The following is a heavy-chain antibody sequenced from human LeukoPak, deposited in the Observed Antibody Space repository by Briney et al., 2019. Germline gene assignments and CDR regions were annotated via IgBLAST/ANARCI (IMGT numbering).Heavy chain of an antibody. J-gene: IGHJ5*02. CDR3: AKSGGPGGSSYNWFDP. CDR2: MNPNSGNT. Sequence: GASVKVSCKASGYTFTNYDINWVRQATGQGLEWMGWMNPNSGNTGYAQKFQGRVTMTRNTSISTAYMDLSSLKSEDTAVYYCAKSGGPGGSSYNWFDPWGQGTLVTVSS. V-gene: IGHV1-8*01. CDR1: GYTFTNYD. D-gene: IGHD1-26*01.